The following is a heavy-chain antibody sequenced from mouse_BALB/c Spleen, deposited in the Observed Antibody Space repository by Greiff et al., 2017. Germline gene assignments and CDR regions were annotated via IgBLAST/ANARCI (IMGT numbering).Heavy chain of an antibody. Sequence: EVQLQQSGPELVKPGASVKVSCKASGYSFTDYNMYWVKQSHGKSLEWIGYIDPYNGGTSYNQKFKGKATLTVDKSSSTAFMHLNSLTSEDSAVYDGAISYYYGSSYYAMDYWGQGTSVTVSS. J-gene: IGHJ4*01. CDR1: GYSFTDYN. CDR2: IDPYNGGT. D-gene: IGHD1-1*01. V-gene: IGHV1S135*01. CDR3: AISYYYGSSYYAMDY.